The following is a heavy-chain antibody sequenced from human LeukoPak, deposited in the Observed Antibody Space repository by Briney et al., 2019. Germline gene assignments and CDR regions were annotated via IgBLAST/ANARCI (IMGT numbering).Heavy chain of an antibody. V-gene: IGHV4-34*01. CDR1: GGSFSGYY. J-gene: IGHJ6*03. Sequence: PSETLSLTCAVYGGSFSGYYWSWIRQPPGKGLEWIGEINHSGSTNYNPSLKSRVTISVDTSKDQFSLKLSSVTAADTAVYYCARVGDHTVTTVVYYYYMDVWGKGNTVTVSS. CDR3: ARVGDHTVTTVVYYYYMDV. CDR2: INHSGST. D-gene: IGHD4-17*01.